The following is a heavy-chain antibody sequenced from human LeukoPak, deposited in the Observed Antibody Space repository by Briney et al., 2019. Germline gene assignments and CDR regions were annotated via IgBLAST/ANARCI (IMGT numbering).Heavy chain of an antibody. CDR1: GFTFSSYG. D-gene: IGHD4-17*01. J-gene: IGHJ4*02. CDR3: AKDLLGYGEAFDY. Sequence: PGRSLRLSCAASGFTFSSYGMHWVRQAPGKGLEWVAVIWYDGSNKCYADSVKGRFTISRDNSKNTLYLQMNSLRAEDTAVYYCAKDLLGYGEAFDYWGQGTLVTVSS. V-gene: IGHV3-33*06. CDR2: IWYDGSNK.